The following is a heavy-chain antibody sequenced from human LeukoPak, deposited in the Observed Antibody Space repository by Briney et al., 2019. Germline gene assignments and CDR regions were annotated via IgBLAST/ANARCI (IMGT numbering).Heavy chain of an antibody. V-gene: IGHV4-31*03. Sequence: SETLSLTCTVSGGSISSDNYYWSWIRQHPGKGLEWIGYISHSGSSYYNPSLRSRVSLSVDTSKNQFSLKLRSVTAEDTAVYYCARDPGHMDVWGKGTTVTVSS. CDR3: ARDPGHMDV. CDR1: GGSISSDNYY. J-gene: IGHJ6*03. CDR2: ISHSGSS.